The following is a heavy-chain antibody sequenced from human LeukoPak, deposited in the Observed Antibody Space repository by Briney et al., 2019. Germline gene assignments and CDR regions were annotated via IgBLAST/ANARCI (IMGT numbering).Heavy chain of an antibody. CDR2: ISSSGSTI. CDR1: GFTFSSYE. Sequence: GGSLRLSCAASGFTFSSYEMNWVRQAPGKGLEWVSYISSSGSTIYYADSVKGRFTISRDNAKNSLYLQMNSLRAKDTAVYYCARVTEDIVVVPAAPLDYRGQGTLVTVSS. CDR3: ARVTEDIVVVPAAPLDY. V-gene: IGHV3-48*03. J-gene: IGHJ4*02. D-gene: IGHD2-2*01.